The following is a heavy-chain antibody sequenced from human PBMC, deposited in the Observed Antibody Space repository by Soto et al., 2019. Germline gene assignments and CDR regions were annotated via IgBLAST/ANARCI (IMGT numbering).Heavy chain of an antibody. V-gene: IGHV4-34*01. CDR3: ARVSYDSSGDDFDY. CDR2: INHSGST. Sequence: QVQLQQWGAGLLKPSETLSLTCAVYGGSFSGYYWSWIRQPPGKGLEWIGEINHSGSTNYNPSLKSRVTISVDTSKNQFSLKLSSVTAADTAVYYCARVSYDSSGDDFDYWGQGTLVTVSS. D-gene: IGHD3-22*01. CDR1: GGSFSGYY. J-gene: IGHJ4*02.